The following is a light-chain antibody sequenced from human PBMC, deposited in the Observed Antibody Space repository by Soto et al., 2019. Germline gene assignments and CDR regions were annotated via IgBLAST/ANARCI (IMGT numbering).Light chain of an antibody. CDR1: KLGDKY. Sequence: SYELTQPPSVSVSPGQTASIPCSGDKLGDKYACWYQQKPGQSPVLVMYQDSKRPSGIPDRFSGANSRNPATLPTGGTQAMDEADYYCQAWDSSTARVVFGGGTKLTVL. CDR2: QDS. V-gene: IGLV3-1*01. J-gene: IGLJ2*01. CDR3: QAWDSSTARVV.